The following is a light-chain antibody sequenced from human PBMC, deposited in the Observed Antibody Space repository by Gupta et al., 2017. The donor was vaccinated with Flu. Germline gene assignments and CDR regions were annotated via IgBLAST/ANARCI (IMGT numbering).Light chain of an antibody. CDR3: QQSYSTPYT. CDR2: AAS. Sequence: GDRVTINCRASQSISSYLNWYQQKPGKAPKLLIYAASSLQSGVPSRFSGSGSGTDFTLTISSLQPEDFATYYCQQSYSTPYTFGQGTKLEIK. J-gene: IGKJ2*01. V-gene: IGKV1-39*01. CDR1: QSISSY.